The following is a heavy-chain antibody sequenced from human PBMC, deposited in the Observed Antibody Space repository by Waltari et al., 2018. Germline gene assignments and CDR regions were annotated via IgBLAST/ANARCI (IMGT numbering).Heavy chain of an antibody. J-gene: IGHJ4*02. D-gene: IGHD3-10*01. V-gene: IGHV4-39*01. CDR2: IYYSGGT. CDR1: GGSISSSSYY. CDR3: ARSPGNVLLWFGELNYFDY. Sequence: QLQLQESGPGLVKPSETLSLTCTVSGGSISSSSYYWGWIRQPPGKGLEWIGSIYYSGGTYYNPSLKRRVTISVDTSKNQFSLKLSSVTAADTAVYYCARSPGNVLLWFGELNYFDYWGQGTLVTVSS.